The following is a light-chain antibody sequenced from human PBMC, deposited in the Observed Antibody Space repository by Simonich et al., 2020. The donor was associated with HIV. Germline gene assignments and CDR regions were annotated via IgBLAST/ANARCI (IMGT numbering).Light chain of an antibody. CDR3: CSYAGSYTFV. J-gene: IGLJ2*01. CDR1: SRHVGAYYY. CDR2: DVG. Sequence: QSALTQPRSVSGSPGQSVTISCTGTSRHVGAYYYVSWYQQHPGKAHKLLIFDVGTWPSGVPDLFSGAKSGNTASLTISGLQTEDEADYYCCSYAGSYTFVFGEGTKLTVL. V-gene: IGLV2-11*01.